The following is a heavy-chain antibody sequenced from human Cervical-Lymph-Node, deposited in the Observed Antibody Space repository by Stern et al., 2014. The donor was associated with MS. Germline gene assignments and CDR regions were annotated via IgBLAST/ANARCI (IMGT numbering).Heavy chain of an antibody. J-gene: IGHJ4*02. CDR1: GYSFTIYY. CDR3: ARHVQGFDY. CDR2: IYPYDSDT. Sequence: VQLQESGAEVKKPGESLKISCKLSGYSFTIYYIAWVRQMPGKGLEWMGVIYPYDSDTTYSPSFQGQYTISADKSNTTAYLQWSSLRSSDTAMYYCARHVQGFDYWGQGTLVTVSS. V-gene: IGHV5-51*01.